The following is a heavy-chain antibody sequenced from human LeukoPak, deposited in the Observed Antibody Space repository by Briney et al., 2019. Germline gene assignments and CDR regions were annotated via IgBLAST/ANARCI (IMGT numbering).Heavy chain of an antibody. Sequence: PGGSLRLSCAASGITFSRFWMSWVRQAPGKGLEWVSAISGSGGSTYYADSVKGRFTISRDNSKNTLYLQMNSLRAEDTAVYYCAKLGSPYYDFWSGYYGLDYYGMDVWGQGTTVTVSS. J-gene: IGHJ6*02. CDR1: GITFSRFW. CDR2: ISGSGGST. D-gene: IGHD3-3*01. CDR3: AKLGSPYYDFWSGYYGLDYYGMDV. V-gene: IGHV3-23*01.